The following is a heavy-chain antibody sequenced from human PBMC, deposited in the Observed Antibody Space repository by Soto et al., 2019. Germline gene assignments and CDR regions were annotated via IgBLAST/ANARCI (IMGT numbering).Heavy chain of an antibody. CDR3: ARGGSGYDNWFDP. J-gene: IGHJ5*02. CDR1: GGSITNTNW. V-gene: IGHV4-4*02. D-gene: IGHD3-3*01. Sequence: PSETLSLTCAVSGGSITNTNWWTWVRQPPGKGLEWIGEINHSGSTNYNPSLKSRVTISIDRSKNQFSLKLSSVTAADTAVYYCARGGSGYDNWFDPWGQGTLVTVSS. CDR2: INHSGST.